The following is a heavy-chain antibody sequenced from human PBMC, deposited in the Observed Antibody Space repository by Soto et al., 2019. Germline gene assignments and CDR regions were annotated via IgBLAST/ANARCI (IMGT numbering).Heavy chain of an antibody. Sequence: EVQLVESGGGLVQPGRSLRLSCAASGFTFDDYAMHWVRQAPGKGLEWVSGISWNSGSIGYADSVKGRFTISRDNAKNSLYLQMNSLRAEDTALYYCAKVDGLYGMGVWGHGPTVTVSS. CDR1: GFTFDDYA. CDR2: ISWNSGSI. V-gene: IGHV3-9*01. J-gene: IGHJ6*02. CDR3: AKVDGLYGMGV. D-gene: IGHD3-9*01.